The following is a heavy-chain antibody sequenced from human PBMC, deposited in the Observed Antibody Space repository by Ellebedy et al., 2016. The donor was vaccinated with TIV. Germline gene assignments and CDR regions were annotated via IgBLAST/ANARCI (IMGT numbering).Heavy chain of an antibody. CDR2: IRSEPDGGTT. J-gene: IGHJ3*01. D-gene: IGHD1-26*01. V-gene: IGHV3-15*07. Sequence: GESLKISCAASGFTFSSHWMNWVRQAPGKGLEWVGRIRSEPDGGTTDYAAPVKGRFTISRDDSKNTLYLQMNSLKTEDTAVYYCARGGSGSVVWGQGTMVTVSS. CDR3: ARGGSGSVV. CDR1: GFTFSSHW.